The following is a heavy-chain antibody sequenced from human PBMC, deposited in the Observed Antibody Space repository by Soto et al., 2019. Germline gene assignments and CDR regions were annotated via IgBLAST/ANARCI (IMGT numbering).Heavy chain of an antibody. D-gene: IGHD3-10*01. CDR2: ISAYNGNT. CDR1: GYMFVTYG. Sequence: GASVKVSCKASGYMFVTYGINWVRQAPGQGLEWMGWISAYNGNTKYAQNLQGRVTMTTDASTRTAYMEMRSLRSDDTAVYYCARDLDGSGSYYTDYWGTGTRVTVSS. V-gene: IGHV1-18*01. J-gene: IGHJ4*02. CDR3: ARDLDGSGSYYTDY.